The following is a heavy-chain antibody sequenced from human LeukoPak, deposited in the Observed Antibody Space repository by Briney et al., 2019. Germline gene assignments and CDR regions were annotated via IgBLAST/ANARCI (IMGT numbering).Heavy chain of an antibody. CDR3: ANDLDSSGWYDNND. CDR1: GFTFSNYA. J-gene: IGHJ4*02. Sequence: GGSLRLSCAAPGFTFSNYAMNWVRQAPGKGLEWVSLISKSGDRTHYADSVKGRFTISRDNSKNTLYLQMNSLRAEDTAVYYCANDLDSSGWYDNNDWGQGTLVTVSS. D-gene: IGHD6-19*01. V-gene: IGHV3-23*01. CDR2: ISKSGDRT.